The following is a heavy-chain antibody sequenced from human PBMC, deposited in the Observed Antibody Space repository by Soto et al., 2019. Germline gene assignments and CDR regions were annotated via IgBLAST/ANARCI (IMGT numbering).Heavy chain of an antibody. D-gene: IGHD3-3*01. CDR1: GFSFGSYA. J-gene: IGHJ4*02. CDR3: ARWSYLDY. CDR2: ISGSDGKT. Sequence: GSLRLSCAASGFSFGSYALSWVRQAPGNGLEWVSTISGSDGKTFYADSVKGRFSISRDTSQSTLYLQMNSLRADDTAMYYCARWSYLDYWGQGTRVTVSS. V-gene: IGHV3-23*01.